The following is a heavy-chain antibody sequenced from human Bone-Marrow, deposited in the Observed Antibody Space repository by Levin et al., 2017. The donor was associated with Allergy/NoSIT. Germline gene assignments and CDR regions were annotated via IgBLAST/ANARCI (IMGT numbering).Heavy chain of an antibody. D-gene: IGHD2-2*01. J-gene: IGHJ5*02. Sequence: PSETLSLTCTVSGGSVSSGSYYWSWIRQPPGKGLEWIGYIYYSGSTNYNPSLKSRVTISVDTSKNQFSLKLSSVTAADTAVYYCARGPPYQLLLYRSDWFDPWGQGTLVTVSS. V-gene: IGHV4-61*01. CDR1: GGSVSSGSYY. CDR2: IYYSGST. CDR3: ARGPPYQLLLYRSDWFDP.